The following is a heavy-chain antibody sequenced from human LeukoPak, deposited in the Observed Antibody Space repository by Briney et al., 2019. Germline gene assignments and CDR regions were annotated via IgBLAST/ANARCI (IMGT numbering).Heavy chain of an antibody. CDR1: GFTFSSYG. CDR2: IRYDGSNK. Sequence: PGGSLRLSCAAYGFTFSSYGMHWLRQAPGKGREWLAFIRYDGSNKYYADSVKVRFTMSRANTTDKLYLRMNRLRDEDTAVYYSAKDFRVVVPAAIRDFDYWGQGTLVTVSS. CDR3: AKDFRVVVPAAIRDFDY. V-gene: IGHV3-30*02. J-gene: IGHJ4*02. D-gene: IGHD2-2*02.